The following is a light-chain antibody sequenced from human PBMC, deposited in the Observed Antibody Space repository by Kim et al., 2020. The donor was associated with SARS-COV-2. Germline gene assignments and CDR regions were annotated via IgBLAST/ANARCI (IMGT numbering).Light chain of an antibody. J-gene: IGKJ2*01. V-gene: IGKV3-11*01. CDR1: QSVSSY. Sequence: EIVLTQSPATLSLSPGERATLSCRASQSVSSYLAWYQQKPGQAPRLLIYDASNRATGIPARFSGSGSGTDFTLTISRLEPEDFAVYYCQQRSNWPTFGQGTKREI. CDR2: DAS. CDR3: QQRSNWPT.